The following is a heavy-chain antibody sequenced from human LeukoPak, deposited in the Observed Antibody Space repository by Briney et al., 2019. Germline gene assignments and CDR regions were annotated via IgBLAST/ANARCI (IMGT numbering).Heavy chain of an antibody. V-gene: IGHV4-30-2*01. CDR1: GGSISSGGYS. D-gene: IGHD7-27*01. Sequence: SETLSLTCAVSGGSISSGGYSWSWIRQPPGKGLDWIGYIYHSGSTYYNPSLKSRVTISVDRSKNQFSLKLSSVTAADTAVYYCARVNWGSLGAFDIWGQGTMVTVSS. CDR3: ARVNWGSLGAFDI. J-gene: IGHJ3*02. CDR2: IYHSGST.